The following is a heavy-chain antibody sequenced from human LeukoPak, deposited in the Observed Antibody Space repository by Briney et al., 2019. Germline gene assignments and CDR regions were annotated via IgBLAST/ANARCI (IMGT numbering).Heavy chain of an antibody. CDR1: GGTFSIYA. D-gene: IGHD5-18*01. CDR2: IIPIFGTA. V-gene: IGHV1-69*13. J-gene: IGHJ4*02. CDR3: ARGGYSYGYRYYFDY. Sequence: SVTVSFKASGGTFSIYAISWVRQAPGQGLEWMGGIIPIFGTANYAQKFQGRVTITADESTSTAYMELSSLRSEDTAVYYCARGGYSYGYRYYFDYWGQGTLVTVSS.